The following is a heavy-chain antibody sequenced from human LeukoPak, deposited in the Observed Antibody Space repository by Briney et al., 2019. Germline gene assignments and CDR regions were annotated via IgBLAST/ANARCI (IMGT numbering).Heavy chain of an antibody. J-gene: IGHJ4*02. Sequence: SETLSLTCTVSGGSLSSSSYYWSWIRQPPGMGLEWIGFISDTVSTNYNPSLKSRVSISVGTSKNQFSLKLSSVTAADTAVYYCARHTAAAAGTPFDYWGQGTLVTVSS. CDR2: ISDTVST. D-gene: IGHD6-13*01. CDR3: ARHTAAAAGTPFDY. V-gene: IGHV4-61*01. CDR1: GGSLSSSSYY.